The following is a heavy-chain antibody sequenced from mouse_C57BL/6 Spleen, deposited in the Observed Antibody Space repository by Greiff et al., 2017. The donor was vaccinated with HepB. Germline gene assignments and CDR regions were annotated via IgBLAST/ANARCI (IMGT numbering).Heavy chain of an antibody. CDR1: GFTFSSYA. CDR3: ARESLLYAMDY. CDR2: ISDGGSYT. J-gene: IGHJ4*01. V-gene: IGHV5-4*01. Sequence: EVKLMESGGGLVKPGGSLKLSCAASGFTFSSYAMSWVRQTPEKRLEWVATISDGGSYTYYPDNVKGRFTISRDNAKNNLYLQMSHLKSEDTAMYYCARESLLYAMDYWGQGTSVTVSS.